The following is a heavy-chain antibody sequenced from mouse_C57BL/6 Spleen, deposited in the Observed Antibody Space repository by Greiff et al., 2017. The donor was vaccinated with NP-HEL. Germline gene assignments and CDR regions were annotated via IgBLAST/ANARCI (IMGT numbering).Heavy chain of an antibody. CDR1: GYAFSSYW. CDR2: IYPGDGDT. D-gene: IGHD2-1*01. CDR3: ARKGNYEGAWFAY. Sequence: VQLQQSGAELVKPGASVKISCKASGYAFSSYWMNWVKQRPGKGLEWIGQIYPGDGDTNYNGKFKGKATLTADKSSSTAYMQLSSLTSEDSVVYFCARKGNYEGAWFAYWGQGTLVTVSA. V-gene: IGHV1-80*01. J-gene: IGHJ3*01.